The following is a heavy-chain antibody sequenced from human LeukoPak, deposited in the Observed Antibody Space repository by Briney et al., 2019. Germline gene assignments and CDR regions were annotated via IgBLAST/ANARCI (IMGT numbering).Heavy chain of an antibody. CDR2: ISGSGGST. J-gene: IGHJ4*02. V-gene: IGHV3-23*01. Sequence: PGGSLRPSCVASGFTFSSYAMSWVRQAPGKGLEWVSGISGSGGSTYYADSVKGRFTISTDNSKNTLYLQMNSLRAEDTAVYYCAKKSYSSGWYLDYWGQGTLVTVSS. CDR1: GFTFSSYA. CDR3: AKKSYSSGWYLDY. D-gene: IGHD6-19*01.